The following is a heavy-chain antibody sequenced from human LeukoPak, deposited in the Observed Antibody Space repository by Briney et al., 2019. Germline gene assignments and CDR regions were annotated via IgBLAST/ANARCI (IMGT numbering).Heavy chain of an antibody. J-gene: IGHJ4*02. CDR2: IYPGDSDA. CDR1: GYSFAGYW. V-gene: IGHV5-51*01. D-gene: IGHD3-3*01. Sequence: GESLKISCKGSGYSFAGYWIGWVRQMPGKGLEWMGIIYPGDSDAAYSPSFQGQVTISADKSISTAFLQWSSLKASDTAMYYCAKLRARAYVDFWGQRTLVTVSS. CDR3: AKLRARAYVDF.